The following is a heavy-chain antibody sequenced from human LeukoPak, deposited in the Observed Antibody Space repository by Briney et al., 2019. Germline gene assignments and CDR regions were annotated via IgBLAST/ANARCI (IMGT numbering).Heavy chain of an antibody. CDR3: ARVMRYYDFWSGYYPRHFDY. D-gene: IGHD3-3*01. V-gene: IGHV3-7*01. CDR2: IKQDESEK. J-gene: IGHJ4*02. CDR1: GFTFSSYW. Sequence: GGSLRLLCAASGFTFSSYWMSWARQAPGKGLEWVAYIKQDESEKYYVDSVKGRFHISRDNAKNSLYLQINSLRAEDTAVYYCARVMRYYDFWSGYYPRHFDYWGQGTLVTVSS.